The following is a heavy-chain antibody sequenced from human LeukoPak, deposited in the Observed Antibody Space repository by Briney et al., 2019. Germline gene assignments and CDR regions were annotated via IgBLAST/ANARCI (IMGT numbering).Heavy chain of an antibody. D-gene: IGHD3-10*01. V-gene: IGHV4-39*01. CDR1: GGSVSSTTYF. CDR3: ARYVVYGSGKYYFDY. CDR2: INYSGST. J-gene: IGHJ4*02. Sequence: PSETLSLTCTVSGGSVSSTTYFWSWIRQPPGKGLEWIASINYSGSTYYNPSLKSRVTISVDASENQFSLKLSSVTAADTAVYYCARYVVYGSGKYYFDYWGQGTLVTVSS.